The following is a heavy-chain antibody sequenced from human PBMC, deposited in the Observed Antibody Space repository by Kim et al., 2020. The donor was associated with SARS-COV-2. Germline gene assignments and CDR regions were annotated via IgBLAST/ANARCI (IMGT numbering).Heavy chain of an antibody. CDR2: TI. J-gene: IGHJ5*02. CDR3: ARDEQFSFDP. V-gene: IGHV3-48*02. D-gene: IGHD3-3*01. Sequence: TIYYADSVKGRFTISRDNAKNSLYLQMNSLRDEDTAVYYCARDEQFSFDPWGQGTLVTVSS.